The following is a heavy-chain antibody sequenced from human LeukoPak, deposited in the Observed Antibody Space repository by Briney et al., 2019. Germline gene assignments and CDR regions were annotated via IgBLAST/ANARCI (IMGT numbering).Heavy chain of an antibody. J-gene: IGHJ3*02. V-gene: IGHV4-30-2*01. D-gene: IGHD5-18*01. CDR3: ARGRFFSYWIPTSTAFDI. CDR2: IYHSGST. Sequence: SETLSLTCAVSGGSISSGGYSWSWIRQPPGKGLEWIGYIYHSGSTYYNPSLKSRVTISVDRSKNQFSLKLSSVTAADTAVYYCARGRFFSYWIPTSTAFDIWGQGTMVTVSS. CDR1: GGSISSGGYS.